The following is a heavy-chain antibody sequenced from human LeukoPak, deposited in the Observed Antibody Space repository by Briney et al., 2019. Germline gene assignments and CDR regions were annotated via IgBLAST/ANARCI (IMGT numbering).Heavy chain of an antibody. CDR2: ISGSGGST. CDR3: AKDLTPFDVSTFDY. J-gene: IGHJ4*02. D-gene: IGHD1-14*01. Sequence: GGSLRLSCAASGFTFSSYSMNWVRQAPGKGLEWVSAISGSGGSTYYADSVKGRFTISRDNSKNTLYLQMNSLRAEDTAVYYCAKDLTPFDVSTFDYWGQGTLVTVSS. CDR1: GFTFSSYS. V-gene: IGHV3-23*01.